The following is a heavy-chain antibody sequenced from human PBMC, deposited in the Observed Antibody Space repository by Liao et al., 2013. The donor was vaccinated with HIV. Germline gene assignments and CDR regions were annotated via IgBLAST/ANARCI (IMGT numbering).Heavy chain of an antibody. Sequence: QVQLQQWGAGLLKPSETLSLTCAVYGALFTDYYWTWIRQPPGKGLEWIGEINHSGSTNYSPSLNSRVTISVDTSKNQFSLKLSSVTAADTAVYYCAREQWSTPESWGQGILVTVSS. D-gene: IGHD2-15*01. V-gene: IGHV4-34*02. J-gene: IGHJ5*02. CDR1: GALFTDYY. CDR3: AREQWSTPES. CDR2: INHSGST.